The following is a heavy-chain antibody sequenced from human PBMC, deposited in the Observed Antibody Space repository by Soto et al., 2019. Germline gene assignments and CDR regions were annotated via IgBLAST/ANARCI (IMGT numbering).Heavy chain of an antibody. J-gene: IGHJ4*02. V-gene: IGHV1-2*04. CDR1: GYTFTGYY. Sequence: QVQLVQSGAEVKKPGASVKVSCKASGYTFTGYYMHWVRQAPGQGLEWMGWINPNSGGTNYAQKFQGWVTRTRDTSISTAYMELSSMRSDDTAVYYCARAVTKVTTADYWGQGTLVTVGS. D-gene: IGHD4-4*01. CDR3: ARAVTKVTTADY. CDR2: INPNSGGT.